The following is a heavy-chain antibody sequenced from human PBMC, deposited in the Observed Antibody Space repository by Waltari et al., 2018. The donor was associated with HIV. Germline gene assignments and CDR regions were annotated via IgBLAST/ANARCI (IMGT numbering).Heavy chain of an antibody. V-gene: IGHV4-39*01. Sequence: QLQLQESGPGLVKPSETLSLTCTVSGGSISSSSYYWGWIRQPPGKGLEWIGSIYYSGSTDYNPSLKSRVTISVDTSKNQFSLKLSSVTAADTAVYYCARHVPVDIVVVVAHSGRFDPWGQGTLVTVSS. CDR1: GGSISSSSYY. D-gene: IGHD2-15*01. CDR2: IYYSGST. J-gene: IGHJ5*02. CDR3: ARHVPVDIVVVVAHSGRFDP.